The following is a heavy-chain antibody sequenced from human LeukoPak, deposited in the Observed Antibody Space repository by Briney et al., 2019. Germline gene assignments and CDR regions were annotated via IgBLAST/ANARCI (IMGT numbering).Heavy chain of an antibody. J-gene: IGHJ5*02. CDR3: ASVGRIAYYYDSLDP. Sequence: ASVKVSCKASGYSFITYYIHWVRQAPGPGLEWMGWINPKSTGTNYAQKFQGRVTMTRDTSISTAYMELSSLTSDDTAVYYWASVGRIAYYYDSLDPWGQGTLVTVSS. V-gene: IGHV1-2*02. CDR1: GYSFITYY. CDR2: INPKSTGT. D-gene: IGHD3-22*01.